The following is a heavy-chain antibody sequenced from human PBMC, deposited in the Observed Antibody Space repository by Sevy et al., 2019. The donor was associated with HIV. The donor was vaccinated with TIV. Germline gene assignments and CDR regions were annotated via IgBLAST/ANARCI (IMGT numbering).Heavy chain of an antibody. J-gene: IGHJ4*02. CDR1: GFTFSNYA. D-gene: IGHD3-22*01. CDR2: IWSDGAYQ. V-gene: IGHV3-33*01. CDR3: ARGGYYYDNAAYYALDS. Sequence: GGSLRLSCAATGFTFSNYAMHWVRQAPGKGMEWVAIIWSDGAYQYHGDSVKGRFTISRDNSNNTLYLQMNNVRVEDTAVYYCARGGYYYDNAAYYALDSSGQGTLVTVSS.